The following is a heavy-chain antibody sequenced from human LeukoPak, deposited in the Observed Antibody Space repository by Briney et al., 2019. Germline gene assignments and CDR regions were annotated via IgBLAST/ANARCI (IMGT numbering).Heavy chain of an antibody. CDR3: ASLMTTVTPGYWFDP. CDR1: GFTFSSYE. CDR2: ISSSGSTI. J-gene: IGHJ5*02. Sequence: PGGSLRLSCAASGFTFSSYEMNWVRQAPGKGLEWVSYISSSGSTIYYADSVKGRFTISRDNAKNSLYLQMNSLRAEDTAVYYCASLMTTVTPGYWFDPWGQGTLVTVSS. V-gene: IGHV3-48*03. D-gene: IGHD4-17*01.